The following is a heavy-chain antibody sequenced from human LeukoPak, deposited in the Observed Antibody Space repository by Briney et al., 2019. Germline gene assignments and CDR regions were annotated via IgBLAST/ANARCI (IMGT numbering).Heavy chain of an antibody. D-gene: IGHD5-24*01. V-gene: IGHV3-64D*06. Sequence: SGGSLRLSCSASGXTFSTYIMHWVRQAPGKGLETVSAITGNGGSTFYADSVKGRFTISRDNSKNTLYLQMSSLRAEDTAMYYCARRDDYSAYDCWGQGTLVTVSS. CDR3: ARRDDYSAYDC. CDR1: GXTFSTYI. CDR2: ITGNGGST. J-gene: IGHJ4*02.